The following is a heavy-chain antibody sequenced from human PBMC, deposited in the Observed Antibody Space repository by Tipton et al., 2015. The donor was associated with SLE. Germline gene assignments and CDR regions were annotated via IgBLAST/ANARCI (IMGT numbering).Heavy chain of an antibody. V-gene: IGHV4-61*02. Sequence: TLSLTCTVSGDSIRSGYYYWSWIRQPAGKGLEWIGRIYHSGSTYYNPSLKSRVTISVDTSKNQFSLKLSSVTAADTAVYYCARDDSSAVDPWGQGTLVTVSS. J-gene: IGHJ5*02. CDR2: IYHSGST. CDR3: ARDDSSAVDP. D-gene: IGHD3-22*01. CDR1: GDSIRSGYYY.